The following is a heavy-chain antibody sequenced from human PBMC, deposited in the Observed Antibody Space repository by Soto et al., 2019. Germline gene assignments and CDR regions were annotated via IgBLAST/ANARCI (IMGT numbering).Heavy chain of an antibody. CDR1: GFTLSGYA. CDR2: ISSNGVGT. Sequence: EVQLAESGGGLAQPGGSLRLSCAASGFTLSGYAMDWVRQAPGKGLEYVSGISSNGVGTYYANSVQGRFTTSRDNSKNTVYLQMGSLRPEDMAVYYCVRRARPHFYYIDVWGKGTTVTVSS. V-gene: IGHV3-64*01. D-gene: IGHD6-6*01. J-gene: IGHJ6*03. CDR3: VRRARPHFYYIDV.